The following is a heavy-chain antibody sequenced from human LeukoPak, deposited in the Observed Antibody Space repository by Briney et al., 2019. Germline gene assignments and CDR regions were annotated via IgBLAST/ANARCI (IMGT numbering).Heavy chain of an antibody. CDR3: AGRDNGFQPAAPAY. J-gene: IGHJ4*02. V-gene: IGHV3-23*01. CDR1: GFTFSSYA. D-gene: IGHD2-2*01. CDR2: ISGSGGST. Sequence: QPGGSLRLSCAASGFTFSSYAMSWVRQAPGKGLEWVSAISGSGGSTYYADSVKGRFTISRDNSKNTLYLQMNSLRAEDTAVYYCAGRDNGFQPAAPAYWGQGTLVTVSS.